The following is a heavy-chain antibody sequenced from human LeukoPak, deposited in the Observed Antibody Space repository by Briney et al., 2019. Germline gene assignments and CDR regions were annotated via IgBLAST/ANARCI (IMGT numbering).Heavy chain of an antibody. CDR3: ARLGDSSGYYAFDY. CDR1: GGSLSSYY. CDR2: IYYSGST. V-gene: IGHV4-59*12. J-gene: IGHJ4*02. D-gene: IGHD3-22*01. Sequence: SETLSLTCTVSGGSLSSYYWSWLRQPPGKGLEWIGYIYYSGSTNYNPSLKSRVTISVDKSKNHFSLKLSSVTAADTAVYYCARLGDSSGYYAFDYWGQGTLVTVSS.